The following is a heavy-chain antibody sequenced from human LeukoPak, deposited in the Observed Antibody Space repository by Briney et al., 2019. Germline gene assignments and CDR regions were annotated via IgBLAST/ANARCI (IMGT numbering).Heavy chain of an antibody. D-gene: IGHD4-11*01. Sequence: GESLNISGKGPESRFTGYWIGWVRQMPGKGLEWIGIIYPGDFETRYSPSFQGQVTISADKSISTAYLQRSSLKASDTAMYYCARQAEDPLYSDYGWFDPWGQGTLVTVSS. CDR2: IYPGDFET. CDR1: ESRFTGYW. V-gene: IGHV5-51*01. J-gene: IGHJ5*02. CDR3: ARQAEDPLYSDYGWFDP.